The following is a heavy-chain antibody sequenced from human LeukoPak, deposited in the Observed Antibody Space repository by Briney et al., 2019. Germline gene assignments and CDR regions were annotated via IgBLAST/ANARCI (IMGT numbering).Heavy chain of an antibody. Sequence: GASVKVSCKASGGTFSSYAISWVRQAPGQGLEWMGGIIPIFGTANYAQKFQGRVTITTDESTSTAYKERSSLRSEDTAVYYCTRDRLAARDNWFDPWGQGTLVTVSS. CDR1: GGTFSSYA. J-gene: IGHJ5*02. CDR2: IIPIFGTA. D-gene: IGHD6-6*01. CDR3: TRDRLAARDNWFDP. V-gene: IGHV1-69*05.